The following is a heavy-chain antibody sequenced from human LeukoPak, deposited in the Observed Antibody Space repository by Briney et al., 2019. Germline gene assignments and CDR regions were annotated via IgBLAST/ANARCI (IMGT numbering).Heavy chain of an antibody. J-gene: IGHJ4*02. Sequence: GGSLRLSCAASGFTFSSYWMSWVRQAPGKGLEWVANIKQEGSEKYYVDSVKGRFTISRDNAKNSLYLQMNSLRAEDTAVYYCAREPTSQYYYGSGTTDYWGQGTLVTVSS. CDR1: GFTFSSYW. CDR3: AREPTSQYYYGSGTTDY. CDR2: IKQEGSEK. V-gene: IGHV3-7*03. D-gene: IGHD3-10*01.